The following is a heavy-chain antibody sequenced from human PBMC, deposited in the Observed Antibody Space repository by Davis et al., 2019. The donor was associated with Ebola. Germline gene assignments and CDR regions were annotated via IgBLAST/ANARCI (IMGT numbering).Heavy chain of an antibody. J-gene: IGHJ5*02. CDR2: IYYSGIT. CDR3: ARHPSVLRSFLVDP. CDR1: GGSIISSSSY. D-gene: IGHD3-3*01. Sequence: GSLRLSCTVSGGSIISSSSYWGWIRQPPRKGLEWIGSIYYSGITYYNPSLKSRVTISVDTSKNQFSLKLSSVTAADTAVYYCARHPSVLRSFLVDPWGQGTQVTVSS. V-gene: IGHV4-39*01.